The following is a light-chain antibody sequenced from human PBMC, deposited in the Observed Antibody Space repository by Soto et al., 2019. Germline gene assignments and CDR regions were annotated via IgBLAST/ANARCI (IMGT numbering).Light chain of an antibody. V-gene: IGLV1-47*02. CDR3: AAWDDSLSGPNWV. Sequence: QSVLTQLPSASGTPGQRVTISCSGSSSNIGSNYVYWYQQLPGTAPKLLIYSNNQRPSGVPDRFSGSKSGTSASLAISGLRSEDEADYYCAAWDDSLSGPNWVFGGGTKLTVL. CDR1: SSNIGSNY. CDR2: SNN. J-gene: IGLJ3*02.